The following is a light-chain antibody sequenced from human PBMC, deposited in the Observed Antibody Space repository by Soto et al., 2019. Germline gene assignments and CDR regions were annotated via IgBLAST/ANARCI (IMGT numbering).Light chain of an antibody. CDR2: GAS. V-gene: IGKV3-20*01. Sequence: EIVLTQSPATLSLSPGERATLSCRASQSVSSSYLACYQHKPGHAPRLLIYGASSRATGIPDRFSGGGSGTVFTLTISRLEPEDFAVYYYQQYGSSPHTFGQGTKLEIK. CDR3: QQYGSSPHT. J-gene: IGKJ2*01. CDR1: QSVSSSY.